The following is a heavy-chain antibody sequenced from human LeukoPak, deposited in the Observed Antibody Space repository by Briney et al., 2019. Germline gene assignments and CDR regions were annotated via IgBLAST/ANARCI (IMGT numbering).Heavy chain of an antibody. D-gene: IGHD3-22*01. CDR2: INHSGST. V-gene: IGHV4-34*01. CDR3: ARRPPRYYDSSGLDY. J-gene: IGHJ4*02. CDR1: GGSFSGYY. Sequence: SETPSLTCAVYGGSFSGYYWSWIRQPPGKGLEWIGEINHSGSTNYNPFLKSRVTISVDTSKNQFSLKLSSVTAADTAVYYCARRPPRYYDSSGLDYWGQGTLVTVSS.